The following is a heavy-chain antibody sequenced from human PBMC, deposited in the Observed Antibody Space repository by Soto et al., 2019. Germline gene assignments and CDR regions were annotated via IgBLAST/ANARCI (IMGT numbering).Heavy chain of an antibody. J-gene: IGHJ4*02. CDR2: ISTYNGDT. Sequence: QVQLVQSGAEVKKPGASVRVSCKASGYSFTTYGVTWVRQAPGQGLEWMGWISTYNGDTRVAQQHQGRVTLTTDTFTNAAHMELRSLRSDDTAIYYCARTEGRSTRGDYWGQGTLVTVSS. CDR1: GYSFTTYG. D-gene: IGHD2-8*01. CDR3: ARTEGRSTRGDY. V-gene: IGHV1-18*01.